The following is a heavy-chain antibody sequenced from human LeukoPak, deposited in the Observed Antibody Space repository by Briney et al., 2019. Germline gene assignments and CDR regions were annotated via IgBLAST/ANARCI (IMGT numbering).Heavy chain of an antibody. D-gene: IGHD6-13*01. CDR1: GFTFSNYW. CDR3: ARDWYSSSWYFDY. Sequence: PGGSLRLSCAASGFTFSNYWMSWVRQAPGKGLEWVASIKQDGSEKYYVDSVKGRFTISRDNAKNSLYLQMNSLRAEDTAVYFCARDWYSSSWYFDYWGQGTLVTVSS. V-gene: IGHV3-7*01. J-gene: IGHJ4*02. CDR2: IKQDGSEK.